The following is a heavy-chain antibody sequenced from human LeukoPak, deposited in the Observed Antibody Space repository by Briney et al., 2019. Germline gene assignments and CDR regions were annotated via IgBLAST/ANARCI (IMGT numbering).Heavy chain of an antibody. CDR2: IYTSGTS. CDR1: GGSIGTYY. D-gene: IGHD2-21*02. J-gene: IGHJ6*03. V-gene: IGHV4-4*07. Sequence: SSETLSLTCTVSGGSIGTYYWSWIRQPAGKGLEWIGRIYTSGTSYYNPSLKSRVTMSIDASENQFSLRLRSVTAADTAVYYCARGDYQLLSGDFYYYMDVWGKGTTVTVSS. CDR3: ARGDYQLLSGDFYYYMDV.